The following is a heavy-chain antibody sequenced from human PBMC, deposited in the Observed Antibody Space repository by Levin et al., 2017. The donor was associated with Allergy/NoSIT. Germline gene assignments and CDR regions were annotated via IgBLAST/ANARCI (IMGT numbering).Heavy chain of an antibody. V-gene: IGHV4-59*08. CDR2: IHYSGST. J-gene: IGHJ3*02. Sequence: GSLRLSCTVSGGSISSYYWSWIRQPPGKGLEWIGYIHYSGSTNYNASLKSRVTISVDTSKNQFSLKLSSVTAADTAVYYCARRRDALDIWGQGTMVTVSS. CDR1: GGSISSYY. CDR3: ARRRDALDI.